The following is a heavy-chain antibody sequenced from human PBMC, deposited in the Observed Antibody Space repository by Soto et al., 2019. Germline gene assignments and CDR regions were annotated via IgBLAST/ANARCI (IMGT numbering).Heavy chain of an antibody. CDR1: DFAFRVYY. V-gene: IGHV3-11*06. D-gene: IGHD1-1*01. CDR2: ISSSSSYT. CDR3: ARCFKTCGTHRDLH. Sequence: SLRVSWAACDFAFRVYYLSWIREATGKGLEWVSYISSSSSYTNYADSVKGRFTISRDNAKNSLYLQMNSLRAEGTAVYYCARCFKTCGTHRDLHW. J-gene: IGHJ1*01.